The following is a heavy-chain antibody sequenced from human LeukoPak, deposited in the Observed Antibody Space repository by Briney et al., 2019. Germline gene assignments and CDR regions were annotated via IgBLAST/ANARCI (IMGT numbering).Heavy chain of an antibody. Sequence: KTGGSLRLSCAASGFTFSSYGMHWVRQAPGKGLEWVGRIKSKTDGGTTDYAAPVKGRFTISRDDSKNTLYLQMNSLKTEDTAVYYCTTDLPYYYDSSGYSYWGQGTLVTVSS. CDR3: TTDLPYYYDSSGYSY. CDR1: GFTFSSYG. CDR2: IKSKTDGGTT. D-gene: IGHD3-22*01. J-gene: IGHJ4*02. V-gene: IGHV3-15*01.